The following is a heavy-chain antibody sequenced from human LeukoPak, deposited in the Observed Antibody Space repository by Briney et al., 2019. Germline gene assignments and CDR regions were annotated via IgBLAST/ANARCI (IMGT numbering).Heavy chain of an antibody. D-gene: IGHD6-19*01. CDR1: GFTFSSYA. CDR3: AKPRENSSGVGRYFDY. V-gene: IGHV3-23*01. CDR2: ISGSGSST. J-gene: IGHJ4*02. Sequence: GGSLRLSCAASGFTFSSYAMSWVRQAPGKGLEWVSVISGSGSSTYYADSVKGRFTISRDNSKNTLYLQMNSLSAEDTAVYYCAKPRENSSGVGRYFDYWGQGTLVTVSS.